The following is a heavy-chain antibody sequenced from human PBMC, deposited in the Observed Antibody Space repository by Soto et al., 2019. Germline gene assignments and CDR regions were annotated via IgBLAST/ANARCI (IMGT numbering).Heavy chain of an antibody. J-gene: IGHJ6*02. CDR1: GFTFSGSA. CDR2: IRSKANSYAT. Sequence: PGGSLRLSCAASGFTFSGSAMHWVRQASGKGLEWVGRIRSKANSYATAYAASVKGRFTISRDDSKNTAYLQMNSLKTEDTAVYYCTCDTARVYYGIDVWGQGTTVTVSS. CDR3: TCDTARVYYGIDV. V-gene: IGHV3-73*01. D-gene: IGHD5-18*01.